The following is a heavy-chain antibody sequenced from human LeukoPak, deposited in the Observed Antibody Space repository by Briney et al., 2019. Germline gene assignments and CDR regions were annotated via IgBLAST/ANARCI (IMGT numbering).Heavy chain of an antibody. Sequence: GRSLRLSCAVSGFTFNNYCINWVPQAPAKGLEWVSSISTSSRYIYYADSVNGRFPIPGGNPQNCLHLQMNSVSAEDTAVYHCARVQSGATVKGAFGIWGQGTMRTVSS. J-gene: IGHJ3*02. D-gene: IGHD1-26*01. CDR2: ISTSSRYI. CDR3: ARVQSGATVKGAFGI. CDR1: GFTFNNYC. V-gene: IGHV3-21*01.